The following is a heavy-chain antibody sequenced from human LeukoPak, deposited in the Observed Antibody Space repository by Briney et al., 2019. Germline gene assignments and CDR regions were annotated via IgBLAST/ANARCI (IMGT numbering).Heavy chain of an antibody. CDR3: ARGVTGTTYRRNFDWLLGYYFDY. V-gene: IGHV4-34*01. CDR2: INHSGST. D-gene: IGHD3-9*01. J-gene: IGHJ4*02. CDR1: GGSFSGYY. Sequence: PSETLSLTCAVYGGSFSGYYWSWIRQPPGKGLEWIGEINHSGSTNYNPSLKSRVTISVDTSKNQFSLKLSSVTAADTAVYYCARGVTGTTYRRNFDWLLGYYFDYWGQGTLVTVSS.